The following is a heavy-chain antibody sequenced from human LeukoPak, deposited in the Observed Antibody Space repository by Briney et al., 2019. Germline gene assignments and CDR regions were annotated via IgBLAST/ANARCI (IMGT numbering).Heavy chain of an antibody. CDR3: ARDYYDSSGYYYGGHDY. CDR1: GFTFSSYG. CDR2: IWYDGSNK. D-gene: IGHD3-22*01. V-gene: IGHV3-33*01. J-gene: IGHJ4*02. Sequence: PGGSLRLSCAASGFTFSSYGMHWVRQAPGKGLEWVAVIWYDGSNKYYADSVKGRFTISRDNSKNTLYLQMNSLRAEDTAVYYCARDYYDSSGYYYGGHDYWGQGTLVIVSS.